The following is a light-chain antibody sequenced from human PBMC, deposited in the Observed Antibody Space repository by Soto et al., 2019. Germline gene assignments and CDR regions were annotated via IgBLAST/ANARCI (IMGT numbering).Light chain of an antibody. CDR1: QSVSSD. J-gene: IGKJ1*01. V-gene: IGKV3-15*01. Sequence: ETVMTQSPGTLSVSPGEGATLSCRASQSVSSDLAWIQQKPGQAPRLLIYGASTRATGIPARFSGSGSVTEFTLPISSLQPEDFAVYSCQQYNSWPRTFGQGTKVEIK. CDR3: QQYNSWPRT. CDR2: GAS.